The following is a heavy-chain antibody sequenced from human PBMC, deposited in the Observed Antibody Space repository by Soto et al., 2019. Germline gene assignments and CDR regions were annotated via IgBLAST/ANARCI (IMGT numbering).Heavy chain of an antibody. CDR2: IYYSGST. CDR1: GGSISSGGYY. J-gene: IGHJ5*02. V-gene: IGHV4-31*03. CDR3: ERDVPLAGGRGWFDP. D-gene: IGHD6-19*01. Sequence: SETLSLTCTVSGGSISSGGYYWSWIRQHPGKGLEWIGYIYYSGSTYYNPSLNSRVTISVDTSKNQFSLKLSSVTAADTAVYYCERDVPLAGGRGWFDPWGQGTPVTVSS.